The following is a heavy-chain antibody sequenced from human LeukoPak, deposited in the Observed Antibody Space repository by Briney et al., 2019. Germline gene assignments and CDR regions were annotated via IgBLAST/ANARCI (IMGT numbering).Heavy chain of an antibody. V-gene: IGHV3-30*01. CDR3: ASEGYSSSWYPQATYYYYMDV. Sequence: GRSLRLSCAASGFTFSSYAMHWVRQAPGKGLEWVAVISYDGSNKYYADSVKGRFTISRDNSKNTLYLQMNSLRAEDTAVYYCASEGYSSSWYPQATYYYYMDVWGKGTTVTVSS. J-gene: IGHJ6*03. CDR2: ISYDGSNK. CDR1: GFTFSSYA. D-gene: IGHD6-13*01.